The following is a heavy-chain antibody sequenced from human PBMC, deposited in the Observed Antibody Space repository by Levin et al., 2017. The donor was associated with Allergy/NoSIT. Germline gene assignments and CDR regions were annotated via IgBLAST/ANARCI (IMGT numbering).Heavy chain of an antibody. Sequence: PSQTLSLTCTVSGGSISSSSNHWGWIRQPPGKGLEWIGNIYYSGNSYYNASLQRRVTISADMSKNQFSLKLTSVTAADTAVYYCARVLISSTGWTPFDFWGQGSPVIVSS. V-gene: IGHV4-39*01. D-gene: IGHD2-8*02. CDR2: IYYSGNS. CDR1: GGSISSSSNH. J-gene: IGHJ4*02. CDR3: ARVLISSTGWTPFDF.